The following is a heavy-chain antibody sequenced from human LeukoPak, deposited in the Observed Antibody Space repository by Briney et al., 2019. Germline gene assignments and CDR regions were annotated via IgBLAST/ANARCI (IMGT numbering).Heavy chain of an antibody. V-gene: IGHV1-2*02. J-gene: IGHJ4*02. CDR3: ARDQGGSYGFDY. Sequence: ASVKVSCKASGYTFTGYYMHWVRQAPGQGLEWMGWINPNSGGTNYAQKFQGRVTMTTDTSTSTAYMELRSLRSDDTAVYYCARDQGGSYGFDYWGQGTLVTVSS. D-gene: IGHD1-26*01. CDR2: INPNSGGT. CDR1: GYTFTGYY.